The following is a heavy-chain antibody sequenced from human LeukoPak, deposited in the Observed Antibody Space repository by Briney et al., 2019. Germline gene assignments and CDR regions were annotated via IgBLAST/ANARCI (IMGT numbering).Heavy chain of an antibody. J-gene: IGHJ4*02. V-gene: IGHV3-74*01. CDR3: VKDGYSYGYNYFDY. D-gene: IGHD5-18*01. CDR2: ISGDGTTT. Sequence: GGSLRLSCAASGFTFSSYWMHWVRQAPGKGLVWVSRISGDGTTTNYADSVKGRFTISRDNSKNTLYLQMSSLRAEDTAVYYCVKDGYSYGYNYFDYWGQGTLVTVSS. CDR1: GFTFSSYW.